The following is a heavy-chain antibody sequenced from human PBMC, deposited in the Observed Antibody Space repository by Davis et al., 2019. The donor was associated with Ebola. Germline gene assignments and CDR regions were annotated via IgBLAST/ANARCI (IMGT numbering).Heavy chain of an antibody. CDR2: FSDGSEMT. CDR3: TKDPAPLGDYLYYYYGMDV. D-gene: IGHD4-17*01. Sequence: GESLKISCAASGFAFCNIATPWVRQAPGKGLEWVSSFSDGSEMTYYADSVKGRYTISRDNSNNTLYLQMNSLSAKDTAVYYCTKDPAPLGDYLYYYYGMDVWGKGTTVTVSS. CDR1: GFAFCNIA. J-gene: IGHJ6*04. V-gene: IGHV3-23*01.